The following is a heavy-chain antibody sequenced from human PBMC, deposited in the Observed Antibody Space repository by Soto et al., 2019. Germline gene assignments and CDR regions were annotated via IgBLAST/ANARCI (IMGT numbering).Heavy chain of an antibody. V-gene: IGHV3-23*01. Sequence: GGSLRLSCAASGFTFSSYAMSWVRQAPGKGLEWVSAISGSGGSTYYADSVKGRFTISRDNSKNTLYLQMNSLRAEDTAVYYCANDARVVVAATNWFDPWGQGTLVTVSS. D-gene: IGHD2-15*01. CDR2: ISGSGGST. J-gene: IGHJ5*02. CDR1: GFTFSSYA. CDR3: ANDARVVVAATNWFDP.